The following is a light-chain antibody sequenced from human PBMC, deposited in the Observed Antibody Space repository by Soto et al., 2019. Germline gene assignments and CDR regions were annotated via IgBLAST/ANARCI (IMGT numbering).Light chain of an antibody. J-gene: IGKJ2*01. CDR2: DAS. V-gene: IGKV1-39*01. CDR3: QQTYITPYT. Sequence: DMQMTQSPSSLSASVGDRVTITCRASQSMNNYLNWYQQKPGKAPTLLIYDASSLESGVPSRFRGSGSGTDFTLTISSLQPEDFATYYCQQTYITPYTFGQGTKLEIK. CDR1: QSMNNY.